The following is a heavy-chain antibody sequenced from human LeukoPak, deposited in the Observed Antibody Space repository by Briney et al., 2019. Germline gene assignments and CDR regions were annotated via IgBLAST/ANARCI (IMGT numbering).Heavy chain of an antibody. CDR1: GFTLSSYA. Sequence: GGSLRLSCAASGFTLSSYAMSWVRQGPGKGLEWVSAISVSGNTYHADSVKGRFTISRDSYKNTLYLQMNSLRAEDAALYFCANGRSSSGALQHDYWGQGTLVTVSS. CDR3: ANGRSSSGALQHDY. J-gene: IGHJ4*02. V-gene: IGHV3-23*01. D-gene: IGHD6-19*01. CDR2: ISVSGNT.